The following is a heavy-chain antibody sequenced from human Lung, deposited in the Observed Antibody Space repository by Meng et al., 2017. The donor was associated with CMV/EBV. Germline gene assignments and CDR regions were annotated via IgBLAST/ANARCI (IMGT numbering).Heavy chain of an antibody. Sequence: GEXXTISCAASGFTFSSYAMSWVRQAPGKGLEWVSVIYSGGSSTYYADSVKGRFTISRDNSKNTLYLQMNSLRAEDTAVYYCAKARGYCSSTSCPPLHYWXQGTXVTVSS. V-gene: IGHV3-23*03. CDR3: AKARGYCSSTSCPPLHY. CDR2: IYSGGSST. D-gene: IGHD2-2*01. J-gene: IGHJ4*02. CDR1: GFTFSSYA.